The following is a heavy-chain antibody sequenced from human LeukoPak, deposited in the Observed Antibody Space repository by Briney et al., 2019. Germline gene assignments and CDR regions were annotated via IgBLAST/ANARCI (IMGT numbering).Heavy chain of an antibody. CDR2: IYHSGST. Sequence: SETLSLTCTVSGYSISSGYYWGWIRQPPGKGLEWIGSIYHSGSTYYNPSLKSRVTISVDTSKNQFSLKLSSVTAADTAVYYCARIERTMWPYYFDYWGQGTLVTVSS. CDR3: ARIERTMWPYYFDY. CDR1: GYSISSGYY. J-gene: IGHJ4*02. V-gene: IGHV4-38-2*02. D-gene: IGHD5-24*01.